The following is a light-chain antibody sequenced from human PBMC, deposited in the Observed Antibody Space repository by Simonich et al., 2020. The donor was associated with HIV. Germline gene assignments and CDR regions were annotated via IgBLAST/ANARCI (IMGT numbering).Light chain of an antibody. CDR3: QQRSNWPWT. J-gene: IGKJ1*01. V-gene: IGKV3-11*01. CDR2: DAS. Sequence: EIVMTQSPATLSVSPGERVTLSCRASQSVSSNLAWYQQKPGQAPRLLIYDASNRATGIPARFSGSGSGTDFTLTISSLEPEDFAVYYCQQRSNWPWTFGQGTKVEIK. CDR1: QSVSSN.